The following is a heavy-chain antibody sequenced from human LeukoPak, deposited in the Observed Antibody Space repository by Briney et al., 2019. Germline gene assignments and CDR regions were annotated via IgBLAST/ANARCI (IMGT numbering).Heavy chain of an antibody. CDR2: ISYDGSNK. CDR1: GFTFSSHA. Sequence: GRSLRLSCAASGFTFSSHAMHWVRQAPSKGLEWVAVISYDGSNKYYADSVKGRFTISRDNSKNTLYLQMNSLRAEDTAVYYCARGALNQLLGYWGQGTLVTVSS. D-gene: IGHD2-2*01. V-gene: IGHV3-30*04. CDR3: ARGALNQLLGY. J-gene: IGHJ4*02.